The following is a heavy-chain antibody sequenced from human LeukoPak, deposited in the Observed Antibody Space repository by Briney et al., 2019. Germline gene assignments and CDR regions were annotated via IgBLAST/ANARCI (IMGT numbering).Heavy chain of an antibody. D-gene: IGHD5-18*01. J-gene: IGHJ4*02. V-gene: IGHV3-48*03. CDR3: ASSTGDTAMALDY. Sequence: PGGSLRLSCAASGFTFSSYEMNWVRQAPGKGLEWVSYISSSGSTIYYADSVKGRFTISRDNAKNSLYLQMNSLRAEDTAVYYCASSTGDTAMALDYWGQGTLVTVSS. CDR2: ISSSGSTI. CDR1: GFTFSSYE.